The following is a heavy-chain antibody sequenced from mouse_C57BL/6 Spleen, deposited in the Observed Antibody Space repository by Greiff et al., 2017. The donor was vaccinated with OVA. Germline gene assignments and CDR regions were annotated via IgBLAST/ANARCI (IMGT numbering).Heavy chain of an antibody. CDR3: ARCMDERCSGYYAMDY. D-gene: IGHD3-2*02. CDR1: GFNIKNTY. CDR2: IDPANGNT. V-gene: IGHV14-3*01. Sequence: VQLQQSVAELVRPGASVKLSCTASGFNIKNTYMHWVKQRPEQGLEWIGRIDPANGNTKYAPKFKGKATITADTSSNTAYLQLSSLTSEDTAIYYCARCMDERCSGYYAMDYWGQGTSVTVSS. J-gene: IGHJ4*01.